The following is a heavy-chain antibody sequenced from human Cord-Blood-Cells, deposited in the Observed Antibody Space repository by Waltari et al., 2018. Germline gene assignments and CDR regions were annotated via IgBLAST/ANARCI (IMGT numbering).Heavy chain of an antibody. V-gene: IGHV1-69*01. CDR3: AGGAY. J-gene: IGHJ4*02. CDR1: GGTASSYA. Sequence: QVQLVQSGAEVKTPGSSEKVACKASGGTASSYAISWVRQAPGHGLEWTGEIIPIFGTANYSQEFQGRVTITADETTSTAYIVLSSLRSAETAVYYCAGGAYWGQGTLVTGSS. CDR2: IIPIFGTA.